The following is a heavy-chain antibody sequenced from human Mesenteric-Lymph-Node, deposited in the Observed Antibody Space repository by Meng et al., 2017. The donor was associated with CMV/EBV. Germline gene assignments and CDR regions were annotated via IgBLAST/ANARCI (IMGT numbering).Heavy chain of an antibody. V-gene: IGHV4-34*01. CDR2: INHTGEA. J-gene: IGHJ4*02. Sequence: GSLRLSCAVYGGSFSNYLWSWIRQSPGKGLEWIGDINHTGEATYSPSLKSRVTLSVDTSKNQFSLKLNSVTAADTAVYYCARGRKVDSWGQGTPVTVSS. CDR3: ARGRKVDS. CDR1: GGSFSNYL.